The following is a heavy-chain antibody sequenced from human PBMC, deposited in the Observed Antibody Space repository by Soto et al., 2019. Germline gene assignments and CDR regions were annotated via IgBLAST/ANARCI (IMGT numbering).Heavy chain of an antibody. V-gene: IGHV4-61*01. Sequence: PSETLSLTCTVSGGSISSGCYYWSWIRQPPGKGLEWIGYIYYSGSTNYNPSLKSRVTISVDTSKNQFSLKLSSVTAADTAVYYCASGYYDFWSGYTYFDYWGQGTLVTVSS. D-gene: IGHD3-3*01. CDR2: IYYSGST. J-gene: IGHJ4*02. CDR3: ASGYYDFWSGYTYFDY. CDR1: GGSISSGCYY.